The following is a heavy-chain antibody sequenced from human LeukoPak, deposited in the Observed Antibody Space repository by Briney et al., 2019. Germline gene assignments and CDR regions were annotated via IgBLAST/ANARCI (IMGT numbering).Heavy chain of an antibody. D-gene: IGHD5-18*01. Sequence: ASVKVSCKVSGYTLTELSMHWVRQASGKGLEWMGGFDPEDGETIYAQKFQGRVTMTEDTSTDTAYMELSSLRSEDTAVYYCATIPSKSVMVTTRGWYFDLWGRGTLVTVSS. CDR1: GYTLTELS. CDR2: FDPEDGET. J-gene: IGHJ2*01. CDR3: ATIPSKSVMVTTRGWYFDL. V-gene: IGHV1-24*01.